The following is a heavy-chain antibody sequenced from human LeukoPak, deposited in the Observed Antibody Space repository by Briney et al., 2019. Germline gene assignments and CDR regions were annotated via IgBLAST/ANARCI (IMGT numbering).Heavy chain of an antibody. V-gene: IGHV4-34*01. D-gene: IGHD1-1*01. CDR3: ARDLDGWFDP. CDR1: GGSFSGYY. Sequence: SETLSLTCAVYGGSFSGYYWSWIRQPPGKGLEWIGEINHSGSTNYNPSLKSRVTISVDTSKNQFSLKLSSVTAADTAVYYCARDLDGWFDPWGQGTLVTVSS. CDR2: INHSGST. J-gene: IGHJ5*02.